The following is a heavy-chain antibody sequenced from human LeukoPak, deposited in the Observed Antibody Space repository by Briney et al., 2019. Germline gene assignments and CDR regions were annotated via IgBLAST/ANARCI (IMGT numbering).Heavy chain of an antibody. Sequence: VASVTVSCKASGYTFTGYYMHWVRQAPGQGLEWMGWINPNSGGTNYAQKFQGRVTMTRDTSISTAYMELSRLRSDDTAVYYCARGTPRTVAGTHHDAFDIWGQGTMVTVSS. CDR2: INPNSGGT. J-gene: IGHJ3*02. CDR3: ARGTPRTVAGTHHDAFDI. CDR1: GYTFTGYY. D-gene: IGHD6-19*01. V-gene: IGHV1-2*02.